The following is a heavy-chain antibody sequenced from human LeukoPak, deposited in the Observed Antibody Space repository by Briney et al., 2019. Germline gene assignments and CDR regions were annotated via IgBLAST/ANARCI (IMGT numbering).Heavy chain of an antibody. J-gene: IGHJ5*02. Sequence: SVKVSCKASGGTFSSYAISWVRQAPGQGLERMGRIIPILGIANYAQKFQGRVTITADKSTSTAYMELSSLRSEDTAVYYCAREWRLIAAANWFDPWGQGTLVTVSS. CDR1: GGTFSSYA. CDR2: IIPILGIA. D-gene: IGHD6-13*01. CDR3: AREWRLIAAANWFDP. V-gene: IGHV1-69*04.